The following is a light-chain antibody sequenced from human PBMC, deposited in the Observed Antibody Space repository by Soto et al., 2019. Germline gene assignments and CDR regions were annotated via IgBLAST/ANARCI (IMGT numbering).Light chain of an antibody. Sequence: DIVMTQSPGTLSVSPGERATLFCRASQSVRSSLVWYQQRPGQAPRLLIHDASHRAAGIPARFSGSGFGTDFTLTISSLEPEDAAVYYCQQRSNWPPITFGQGTRLEI. J-gene: IGKJ5*01. V-gene: IGKV3-11*01. CDR2: DAS. CDR3: QQRSNWPPIT. CDR1: QSVRSS.